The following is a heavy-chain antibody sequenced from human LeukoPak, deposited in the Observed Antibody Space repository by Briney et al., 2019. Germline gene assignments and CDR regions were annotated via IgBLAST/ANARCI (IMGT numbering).Heavy chain of an antibody. V-gene: IGHV3-20*04. CDR1: GFTFDDYG. Sequence: PGGSLRLSCAASGFTFDDYGMSWVRQAPGKGLEWVSGINWNGGSTGYADSVKGRFTISRDNAKNSLYLQMNSLRAEDTALYYCAGDSTYGSGSYYTYWGQGTLVTVSS. D-gene: IGHD3-10*01. CDR3: AGDSTYGSGSYYTY. CDR2: INWNGGST. J-gene: IGHJ4*02.